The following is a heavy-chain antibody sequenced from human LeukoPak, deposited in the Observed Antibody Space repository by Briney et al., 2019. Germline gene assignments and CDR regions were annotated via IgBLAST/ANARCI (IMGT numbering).Heavy chain of an antibody. J-gene: IGHJ3*02. D-gene: IGHD5-18*01. CDR2: INNSGST. CDR1: GGSFSGYY. V-gene: IGHV4-34*01. CDR3: ARGPRRRYSYDKHDAFDI. Sequence: SESLSLTCAVDGGSFSGYYWSWVRQPPGKGLEWVGEINNSGSTNYNQSRKSRVTISVDTSKNQFSLRLSSETAAVTAVYYCARGPRRRYSYDKHDAFDIWGQGTMVTVSS.